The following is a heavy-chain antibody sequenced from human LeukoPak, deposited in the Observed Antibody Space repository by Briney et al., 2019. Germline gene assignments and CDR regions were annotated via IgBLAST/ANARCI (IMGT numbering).Heavy chain of an antibody. D-gene: IGHD2/OR15-2a*01. CDR2: ISGYNGNT. CDR1: GYTFTRYG. J-gene: IGHJ4*02. Sequence: GASVKVSCKASGYTFTRYGMRWVRQAPGQGLEWMGWISGYNGNTSYAQKFQGRVTMTRDTSISTVYMELSRLRSDDTAVYYCAREPVEFYYRGPFDYWGQGTLVTVSS. CDR3: AREPVEFYYRGPFDY. V-gene: IGHV1-18*01.